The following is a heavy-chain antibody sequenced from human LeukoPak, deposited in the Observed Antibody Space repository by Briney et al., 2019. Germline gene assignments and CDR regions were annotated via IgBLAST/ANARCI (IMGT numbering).Heavy chain of an antibody. V-gene: IGHV3-15*01. D-gene: IGHD2-21*01. Sequence: GGSLRLSCATSGFTFSSHAMSWVRQAPGKGLEWVGRIRSKIDGGATDYAAPVKGRFTISRDDSKNTLYLQINSLKIEDTAMYYCYTSITDYWGQGTLVTVSS. J-gene: IGHJ4*02. CDR1: GFTFSSHA. CDR3: YTSITDY. CDR2: IRSKIDGGAT.